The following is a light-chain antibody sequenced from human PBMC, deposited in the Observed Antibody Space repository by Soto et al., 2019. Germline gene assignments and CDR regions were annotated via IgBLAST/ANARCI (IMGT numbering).Light chain of an antibody. Sequence: DIQLTQSPSFLSASVGDRVTITCRASQGISSYLAWYQQKPGKAPKLLIYAASTLQSGVPSRFSGSGSGTESTLTISSLQPEDFATYYYQQFNSYPRTFGQGTKLEIK. CDR2: AAS. V-gene: IGKV1-9*01. J-gene: IGKJ2*01. CDR3: QQFNSYPRT. CDR1: QGISSY.